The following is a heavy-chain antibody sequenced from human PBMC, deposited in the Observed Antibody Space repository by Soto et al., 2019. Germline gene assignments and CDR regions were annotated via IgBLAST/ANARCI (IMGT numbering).Heavy chain of an antibody. CDR1: GGTFSSYA. V-gene: IGHV1-69*06. J-gene: IGHJ4*02. D-gene: IGHD6-13*01. Sequence: QVQLVQSGAEVKKPGSSVKVSCKASGGTFSSYAISWVRQAPGQWLEWMGGILPIFGTANYAQKFQGRVTITADKSRSTAYMELSSLRSEDTAVYYCASLPGIAAAGISVTLAYWGQGTLVTVSS. CDR2: ILPIFGTA. CDR3: ASLPGIAAAGISVTLAY.